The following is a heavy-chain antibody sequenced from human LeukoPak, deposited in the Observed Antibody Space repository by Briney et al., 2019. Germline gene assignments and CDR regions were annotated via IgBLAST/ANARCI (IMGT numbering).Heavy chain of an antibody. D-gene: IGHD3-9*01. CDR2: IYTSGST. Sequence: PSETLSLTCTISGGSIDSKTYYWSWIRQPAGKGLEWIGRIYTSGSTNYNPSLKSRVTISVDTSKNQFSLKLSSVTAADTAVYYCARDHPYYDILTGYYRGGAFDIWGQGTMVTVSS. CDR3: ARDHPYYDILTGYYRGGAFDI. J-gene: IGHJ3*02. CDR1: GGSIDSKTYY. V-gene: IGHV4-61*02.